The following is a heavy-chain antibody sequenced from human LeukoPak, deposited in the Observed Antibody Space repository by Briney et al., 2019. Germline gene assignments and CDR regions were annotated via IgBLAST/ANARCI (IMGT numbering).Heavy chain of an antibody. D-gene: IGHD6-13*01. CDR2: ISYDGSDK. CDR3: ARDRGASSWYWDAFDI. J-gene: IGHJ3*02. Sequence: PGRSLRLSCAASGFTFSSHAMHWVRQAPGKGLEWVAVISYDGSDKYYADSVRGRFTISRDNSKNSLYLQMNSLRPEDTAVYYCARDRGASSWYWDAFDIWGQGTMVTVSS. CDR1: GFTFSSHA. V-gene: IGHV3-30-3*01.